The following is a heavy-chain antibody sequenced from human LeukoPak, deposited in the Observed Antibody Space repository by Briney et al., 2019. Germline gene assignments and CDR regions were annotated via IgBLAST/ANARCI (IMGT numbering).Heavy chain of an antibody. CDR1: GGTFSSYA. CDR3: ARNYDSSGYGSYFDY. Sequence: SVKVSCKASGGTFSSYAISWVRQAPGQGLEWMGGIIPIFGTANYAQKFQGRVTITADESTSTAYMELSSLRSEDTAVYYCARNYDSSGYGSYFDYWGQGTLVTVSS. V-gene: IGHV1-69*13. CDR2: IIPIFGTA. J-gene: IGHJ4*02. D-gene: IGHD3-22*01.